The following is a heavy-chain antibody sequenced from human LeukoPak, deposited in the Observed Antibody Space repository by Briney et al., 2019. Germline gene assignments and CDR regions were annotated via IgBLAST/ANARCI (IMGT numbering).Heavy chain of an antibody. Sequence: GGSLRLSCAASGFTFSSYGMSWVRQAPGKGLEWVSAISGSGGSTYYADSVKGRFTISRDNSKNTLYLQMNSLRAEDTAVYYCAKQWFAMEAFDIWGQGTMVTVSS. CDR1: GFTFSSYG. J-gene: IGHJ3*02. CDR2: ISGSGGST. D-gene: IGHD2-8*01. CDR3: AKQWFAMEAFDI. V-gene: IGHV3-23*01.